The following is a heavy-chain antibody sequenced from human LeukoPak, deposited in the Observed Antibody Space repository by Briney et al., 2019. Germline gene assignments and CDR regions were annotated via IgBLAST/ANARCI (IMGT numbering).Heavy chain of an antibody. CDR1: GGSISSGSYY. CDR3: AGTHYDFWSGHEEGFDY. D-gene: IGHD3-3*01. V-gene: IGHV4-61*02. J-gene: IGHJ4*02. CDR2: IYTSGST. Sequence: PSETLSLTCTASGGSISSGSYYWSWIRQPAGKGLEWIGRIYTSGSTNYNPSLKSRVTISVDTSKNQFSLKLSSVTAADTAVYYCAGTHYDFWSGHEEGFDYWGQGTLVTVSS.